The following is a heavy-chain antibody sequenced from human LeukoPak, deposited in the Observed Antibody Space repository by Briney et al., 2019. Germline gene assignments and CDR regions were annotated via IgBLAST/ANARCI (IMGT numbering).Heavy chain of an antibody. Sequence: ASVKVSCKASGYTFTDHYMHWVRQAPGQGHEWMGWINPNNGGTTYAQNFQGRVTMTSDTSISTAYMELSRLRSDDSAIYYCTRDHCSLANCYEDYYYGMDVWGQGTTVTVSS. CDR1: GYTFTDHY. CDR3: TRDHCSLANCYEDYYYGMDV. J-gene: IGHJ6*02. CDR2: INPNNGGT. V-gene: IGHV1-2*02. D-gene: IGHD2-2*01.